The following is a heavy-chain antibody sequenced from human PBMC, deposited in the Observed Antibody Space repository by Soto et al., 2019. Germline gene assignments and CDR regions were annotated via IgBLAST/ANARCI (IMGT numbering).Heavy chain of an antibody. J-gene: IGHJ5*02. V-gene: IGHV3-9*01. CDR2: INWNSGSI. CDR1: GFTFDDYA. Sequence: GGSLRLSCAASGFTFDDYAMHWVRQVPGKGLEWVSGINWNSGSIGYGDSVKGRFAISRDNAKNSLHLQMDSLSAEDTAVYYCAREPSGGDDYADPRESWGQGTLVTVS. D-gene: IGHD4-17*01. CDR3: AREPSGGDDYADPRES.